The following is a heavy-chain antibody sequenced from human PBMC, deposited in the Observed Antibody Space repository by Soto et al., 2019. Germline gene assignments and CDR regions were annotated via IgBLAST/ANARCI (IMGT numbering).Heavy chain of an antibody. Sequence: VQLVESGGGLVQPGESLKLSCAASGFTLSGSAVHWVRQASGKGLEWVGRIRSKTHNYATDYIASVKGRFTMSRDHSNNTAYLQMNGLKTDDTAVYYCTRSGGSYSFGYWGQGTLVTVSS. CDR2: IRSKTHNYAT. CDR3: TRSGGSYSFGY. J-gene: IGHJ4*02. CDR1: GFTLSGSA. D-gene: IGHD1-26*01. V-gene: IGHV3-73*02.